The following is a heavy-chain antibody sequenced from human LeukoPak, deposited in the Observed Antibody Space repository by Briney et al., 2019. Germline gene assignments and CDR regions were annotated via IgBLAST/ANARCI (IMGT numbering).Heavy chain of an antibody. V-gene: IGHV4-59*08. CDR3: ARWVAAAGDLDY. D-gene: IGHD6-13*01. Sequence: SETLSLTCTVSGGSISSYYWSWIRQPPGKGLEWIGYIYYSGSTNYNPSLKSRVTISVDTSKNQFSLKLSSVTAADTAVYYCARWVAAAGDLDYWGQGTLVTVSS. CDR1: GGSISSYY. CDR2: IYYSGST. J-gene: IGHJ4*02.